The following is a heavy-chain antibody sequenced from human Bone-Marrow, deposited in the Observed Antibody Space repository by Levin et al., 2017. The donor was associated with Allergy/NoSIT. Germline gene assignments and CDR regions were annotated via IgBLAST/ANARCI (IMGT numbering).Heavy chain of an antibody. CDR2: IYSGGST. D-gene: IGHD3-22*01. J-gene: IGHJ3*02. CDR3: AHYDSIGYKPDDAFDI. CDR1: GFTVSSNY. V-gene: IGHV3-66*01. Sequence: PGGSLRLSCAASGFTVSSNYMSWVRQAPGKGLEWVSVIYSGGSTYYADSVKGRFTISRDNSKNTLYLQMNSLRAEDTAVYYCAHYDSIGYKPDDAFDIWGQGTMVTVSS.